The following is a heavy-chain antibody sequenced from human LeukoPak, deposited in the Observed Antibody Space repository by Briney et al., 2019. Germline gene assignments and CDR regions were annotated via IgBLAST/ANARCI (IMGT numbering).Heavy chain of an antibody. CDR1: GGSISSGDYY. V-gene: IGHV4-30-4*01. CDR3: AAYESESGMDV. D-gene: IGHD3-22*01. CDR2: IYYSGST. Sequence: SQTLSLTCTVSGGSISSGDYYWSWIRQPPGAGLEWIGYIYYSGSTYYNPSLKSRVTMSVDTSKNQFSLKLSSVTAADTAGYYCAAYESESGMDVWGRGTTVTVSS. J-gene: IGHJ6*02.